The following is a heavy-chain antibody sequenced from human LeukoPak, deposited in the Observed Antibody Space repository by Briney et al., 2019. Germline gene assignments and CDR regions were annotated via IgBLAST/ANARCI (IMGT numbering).Heavy chain of an antibody. D-gene: IGHD3-3*01. V-gene: IGHV4-34*01. CDR1: GGSFSGYY. J-gene: IGHJ4*02. CDR3: ARHQGSTWNDYYMGY. CDR2: INHSGST. Sequence: SETLSLTCAVSGGSFSGYYWSWIRQPPGKGLEWIGEINHSGSTNYNPSLKSRVTISVDTSKNQFSLKLSSVTAADTAVYYCARHQGSTWNDYYMGYWGQGTLVTVSS.